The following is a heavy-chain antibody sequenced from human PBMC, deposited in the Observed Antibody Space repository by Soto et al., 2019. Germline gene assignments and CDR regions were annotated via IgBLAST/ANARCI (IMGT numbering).Heavy chain of an antibody. V-gene: IGHV3-7*01. CDR3: AKNNRYCSSTNCFVFDY. D-gene: IGHD2-2*01. CDR1: GFTFNNYW. J-gene: IGHJ4*02. Sequence: EVQLVESGGGLVQPGGSLRLSCPASGFTFNNYWMSWVRQAPGKGLEWVANIKQDGSEKYYVDSVKGRFTISRDNAKNSLYLQMNSLRAEDTAVYYCAKNNRYCSSTNCFVFDYWGQGTLVTVSS. CDR2: IKQDGSEK.